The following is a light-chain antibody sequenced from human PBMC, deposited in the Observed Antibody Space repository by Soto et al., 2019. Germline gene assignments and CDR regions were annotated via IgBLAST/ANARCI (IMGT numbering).Light chain of an antibody. CDR3: HQFGYSPRT. CDR2: GAS. V-gene: IGKV3-20*01. J-gene: IGKJ1*01. CDR1: QSVTSNY. Sequence: EIVLTQSPGTLSLSPGERATLSCRASQSVTSNYLAWYQQKPGQAPRLLIFGASIRATGIPDRFSGSGSGTDFTLTIRRLEPEDFAVYYCHQFGYSPRTFGQGTKVDIK.